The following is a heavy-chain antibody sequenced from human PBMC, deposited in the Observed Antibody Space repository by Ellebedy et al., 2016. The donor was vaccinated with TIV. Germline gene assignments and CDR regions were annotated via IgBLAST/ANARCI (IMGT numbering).Heavy chain of an antibody. CDR3: VGGSVPTATWAFDV. Sequence: GESLKISXATSGFSVTNNYMTWVRQAPGKGLEWVSVIYSGGGTYYADSVKGRFTISRDNFKNTLYLHMNSLRPEDTAVYYCVGGSVPTATWAFDVWGQGTMVAVSS. D-gene: IGHD2-2*01. J-gene: IGHJ3*01. V-gene: IGHV3-53*01. CDR1: GFSVTNNY. CDR2: IYSGGGT.